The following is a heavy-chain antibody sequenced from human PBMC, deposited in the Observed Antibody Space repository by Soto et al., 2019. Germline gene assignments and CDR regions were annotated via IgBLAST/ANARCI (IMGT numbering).Heavy chain of an antibody. CDR2: YGGET. V-gene: IGHV4-61*03. Sequence: QVQLQESGPGLVKPSETLSLTCTVSGASVSSDDYYWSWIRQPPGKGLEWIGGYGGETSHNPSLKSLVTTSVDTSRNHLYLDLRSVTPADTAVYYCTGTIGYCVNGVCYNMGSGDYWGRGILVTVAS. D-gene: IGHD2-8*01. CDR1: GASVSSDDYY. CDR3: TGTIGYCVNGVCYNMGSGDY. J-gene: IGHJ4*02.